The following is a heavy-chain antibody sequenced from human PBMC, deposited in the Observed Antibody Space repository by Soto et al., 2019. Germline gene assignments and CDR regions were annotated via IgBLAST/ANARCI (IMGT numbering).Heavy chain of an antibody. V-gene: IGHV1-18*01. CDR1: GYTFTSYG. D-gene: IGHD3-10*01. Sequence: ASVKVSWKASGYTFTSYGINWVRQAPGQGLEWMGWISAYNDYTNYAQKLQGRVTMTTDTSTRIAYLELRSLRSDDTAVYYCAREGYYSGSGSYSPPRYYGMDVWGQGTTVTVSS. CDR3: AREGYYSGSGSYSPPRYYGMDV. J-gene: IGHJ6*02. CDR2: ISAYNDYT.